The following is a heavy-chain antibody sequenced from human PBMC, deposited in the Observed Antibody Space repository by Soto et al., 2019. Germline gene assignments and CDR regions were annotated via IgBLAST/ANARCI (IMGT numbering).Heavy chain of an antibody. V-gene: IGHV3-74*01. CDR2: INSDGSST. Sequence: GGSLRLSCAASGFTFSSYWMHWVRQAPGKGLVWVSRINSDGSSTSYADSVKGRFTISRDNAKNTLYLQMNSLRAEDTAVYYCAREPLRFLEWYDAFDIWGQGTMVTVSS. D-gene: IGHD3-3*01. CDR3: AREPLRFLEWYDAFDI. J-gene: IGHJ3*02. CDR1: GFTFSSYW.